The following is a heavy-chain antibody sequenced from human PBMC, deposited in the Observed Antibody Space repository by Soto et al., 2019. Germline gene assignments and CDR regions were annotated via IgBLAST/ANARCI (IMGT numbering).Heavy chain of an antibody. CDR2: IKQDGSEK. V-gene: IGHV3-7*01. J-gene: IGHJ3*01. CDR1: GFTFGSYW. D-gene: IGHD6-13*01. Sequence: EVQLVESGGGLVQPGGSLRLSCAATGFTFGSYWMSWVRQAPGKGLEWVANIKQDGSEKYYVDSANGRFTISRDNAKDSLHLQMKSLRAEDTAVYYCARGFNSARDVWGQGKMVTVSS. CDR3: ARGFNSARDV.